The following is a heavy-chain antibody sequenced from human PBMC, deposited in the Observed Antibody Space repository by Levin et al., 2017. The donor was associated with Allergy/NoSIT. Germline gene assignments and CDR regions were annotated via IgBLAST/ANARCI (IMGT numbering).Heavy chain of an antibody. Sequence: PSETLSLTCTVSGGSITSSSYYWGWIRQPPGKGLEWIGTIYYSGSTFYNPSLRSRVTISIDTSTNQFSLKLRSVTAAETAVYFCARHGPTREHYFDRWGQGTLVTVSS. CDR1: GGSITSSSYY. J-gene: IGHJ4*02. CDR3: ARHGPTREHYFDR. D-gene: IGHD1-26*01. V-gene: IGHV4-39*01. CDR2: IYYSGST.